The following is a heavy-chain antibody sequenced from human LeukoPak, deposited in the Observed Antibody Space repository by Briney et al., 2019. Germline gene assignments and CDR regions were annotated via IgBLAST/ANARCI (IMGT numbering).Heavy chain of an antibody. CDR2: ISAYNGNT. CDR1: GYTFTSNG. V-gene: IGHV1-18*01. J-gene: IGHJ5*02. CDR3: ARGSVAVDPSGWFDP. Sequence: ASVKVSCKASGYTFTSNGISWVRQAPGQGLEWMGWISAYNGNTNYAQKLQGRVTMTTDTSTSTAYMELRSLRSDDTAVYYCARGSVAVDPSGWFDPWGQGTLVTVSS. D-gene: IGHD6-19*01.